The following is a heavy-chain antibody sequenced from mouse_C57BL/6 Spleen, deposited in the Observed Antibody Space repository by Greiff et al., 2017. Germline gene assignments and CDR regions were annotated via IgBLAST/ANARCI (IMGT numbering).Heavy chain of an antibody. CDR1: GYSITSGYY. Sequence: EVQLQESGPGLVKPSQSLYLSCSVSGYSITSGYYWNWIRQFPGNQLEWMGYIRYDGSNNYNASLKNRISITRDTSKNQFFLKLNSVTTEDTATYYCSRDHDGVYYGSREGYFDVWGTGTTVTVSS. CDR3: SRDHDGVYYGSREGYFDV. V-gene: IGHV3-6*01. CDR2: IRYDGSN. D-gene: IGHD1-1*01. J-gene: IGHJ1*03.